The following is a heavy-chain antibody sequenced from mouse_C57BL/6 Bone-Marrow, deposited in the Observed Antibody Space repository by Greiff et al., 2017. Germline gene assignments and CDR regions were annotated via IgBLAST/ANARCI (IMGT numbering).Heavy chain of an antibody. J-gene: IGHJ1*03. CDR1: GYTFTSYW. CDR2: LYPGSGST. Sequence: QVQLQQPGAELVKPGASVKMSCKASGYTFTSYWITWVKQRPGQGLEWIGDLYPGSGSTNYNEKFKSKATLTVDTSSSTAYMQLISLTSEDSAVYYCARPYYSNYWYFDVWGTGTTVTVSS. V-gene: IGHV1-55*01. CDR3: ARPYYSNYWYFDV. D-gene: IGHD2-5*01.